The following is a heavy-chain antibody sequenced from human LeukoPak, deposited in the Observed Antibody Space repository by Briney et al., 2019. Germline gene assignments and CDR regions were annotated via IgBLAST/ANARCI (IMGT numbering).Heavy chain of an antibody. CDR1: GGSIRSYY. CDR3: ASHRPGAVAGLDY. V-gene: IGHV4-59*08. CDR2: IYYSGST. Sequence: SETLSLTCTVSGGSIRSYYWSWIRQPPGKGLEWIGYIYYSGSTNYNPSLKSRVTISVDTSKNQFSLKLSSVTAADTAVYYCASHRPGAVAGLDYWGQGTLVTVSS. J-gene: IGHJ4*02. D-gene: IGHD6-19*01.